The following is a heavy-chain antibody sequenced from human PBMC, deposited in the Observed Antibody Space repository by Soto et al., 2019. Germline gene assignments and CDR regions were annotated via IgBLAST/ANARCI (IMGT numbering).Heavy chain of an antibody. CDR2: IWNDGIRK. D-gene: IGHD7-27*01. J-gene: IGHJ4*02. CDR1: GFSFSRYG. CDR3: ARDDDNDANAFDY. V-gene: IGHV3-33*01. Sequence: HPGGSLRLSCAASGFSFSRYGMHWVRQAPGKGLEWVALIWNDGIRKVYVDSVKGRFTISRDNSKNTVDLQMNSLRAEDTAVYYCARDDDNDANAFDYWGPGTLVTVSS.